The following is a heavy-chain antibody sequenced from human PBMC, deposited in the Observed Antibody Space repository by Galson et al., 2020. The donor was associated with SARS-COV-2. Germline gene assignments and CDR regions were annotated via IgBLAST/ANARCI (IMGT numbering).Heavy chain of an antibody. V-gene: IGHV6-1*01. D-gene: IGHD5-12*01. Sequence: SQTLSLTYAISGDSVSNNTALWTCIRQSPSRALECRVKTYYRDKWYKDYAVYVKSRITINSDTSKNQFSLQLHSVTPEDTAVYYCAIGAYSGSHDYWGQGTLVTVTS. CDR1: GDSVSNNTAL. J-gene: IGHJ4*02. CDR2: TYYRDKWYK. CDR3: AIGAYSGSHDY.